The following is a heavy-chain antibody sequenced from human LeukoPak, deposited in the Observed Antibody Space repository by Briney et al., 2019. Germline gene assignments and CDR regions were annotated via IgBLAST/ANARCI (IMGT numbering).Heavy chain of an antibody. CDR1: GYTLTELS. J-gene: IGHJ1*01. CDR2: FDPEDGET. D-gene: IGHD2-8*01. V-gene: IGHV1-24*01. Sequence: GASVKVSCKVSGYTLTELSMHWVRQAPGKGLEWMGGFDPEDGETIYAQKFQGRVTVTEDTSTDTAYMELSSLRSEDTAVYYCATGPYCTNGVCYREYFQHWGQGTLVTVSS. CDR3: ATGPYCTNGVCYREYFQH.